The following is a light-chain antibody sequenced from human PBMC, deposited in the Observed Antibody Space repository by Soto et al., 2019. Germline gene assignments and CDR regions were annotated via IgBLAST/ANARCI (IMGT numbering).Light chain of an antibody. CDR1: QGVTTN. J-gene: IGKJ5*01. CDR2: DVS. V-gene: IGKV3-15*01. Sequence: EIVMTQSPASLSVSPGERVTLSCRAGQGVTTNFAWYPQRSGQSPRLLIYDVSPRETGVPALFSGTGAETECTRTISGLQSEDSAVDFCQQYNNWPFSFGQGTRLEIK. CDR3: QQYNNWPFS.